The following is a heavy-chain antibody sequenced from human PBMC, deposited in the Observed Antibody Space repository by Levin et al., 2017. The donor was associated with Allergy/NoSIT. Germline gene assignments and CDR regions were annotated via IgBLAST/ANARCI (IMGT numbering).Heavy chain of an antibody. CDR1: GESIRRNTYY. J-gene: IGHJ6*02. CDR3: AGFCSSSRCNDLHSYGMDV. Sequence: KASETLSLTCAVSGESIRRNTYYWGWIRQSPGTGLEWIGSIYFSGSTYYNPSLRNRVTLSTDTSSNFLSLRLTSVTAADTALYFCAGFCSSSRCNDLHSYGMDVWGQGTTVTVSS. V-gene: IGHV4-39*02. CDR2: IYFSGST. D-gene: IGHD2-2*01.